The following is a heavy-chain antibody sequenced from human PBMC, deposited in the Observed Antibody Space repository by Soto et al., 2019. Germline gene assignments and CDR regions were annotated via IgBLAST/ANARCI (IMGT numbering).Heavy chain of an antibody. D-gene: IGHD3-22*01. V-gene: IGHV4-39*01. CDR3: ARSNSGYYKWFDP. J-gene: IGHJ5*02. Sequence: SETLSLTCTVSGDSISSNYYWGWIRQPPGKGLEWIGTMSYSGITYCNPSLKSRVAISVDTSKNQFSLKLSSVSAADTAIYYCARSNSGYYKWFDPWGQGTLVTVSS. CDR2: MSYSGIT. CDR1: GDSISSNYY.